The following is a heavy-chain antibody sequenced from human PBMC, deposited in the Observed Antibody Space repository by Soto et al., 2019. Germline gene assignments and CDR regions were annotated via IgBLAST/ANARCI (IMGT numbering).Heavy chain of an antibody. CDR3: ARDYGGPGDY. CDR1: GFTFSSYG. Sequence: GGPLRLSYAASGFTFSSYGMHRVRQAPGKGLEWVAVISYDGSNKYYADSVKGRFTISRDNSKNTLYLQMNSLRAEDTAVYYCARDYGGPGDYWGQGTLVTVSS. CDR2: ISYDGSNK. J-gene: IGHJ4*02. V-gene: IGHV3-30*03. D-gene: IGHD4-17*01.